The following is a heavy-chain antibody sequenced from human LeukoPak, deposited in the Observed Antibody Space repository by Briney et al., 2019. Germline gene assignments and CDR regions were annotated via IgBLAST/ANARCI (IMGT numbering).Heavy chain of an antibody. J-gene: IGHJ4*02. CDR2: ISYDGSNN. CDR1: GFTFSSYG. D-gene: IGHD3-22*01. CDR3: AGGYYDSSGYYYGFDY. V-gene: IGHV3-30*03. Sequence: GGSLRLSCAASGFTFSSYGMHWVRQAPGKGLEWVAVISYDGSNNYYADSVKGRFTISRDNSKNTLYLQMNSLRAEDTAVYYCAGGYYDSSGYYYGFDYWGQGTLVTVSS.